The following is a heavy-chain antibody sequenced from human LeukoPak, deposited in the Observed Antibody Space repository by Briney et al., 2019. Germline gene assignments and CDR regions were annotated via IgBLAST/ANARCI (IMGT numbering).Heavy chain of an antibody. CDR1: GFTFSSYG. J-gene: IGHJ1*01. CDR2: ISGSGSST. D-gene: IGHD6-19*01. V-gene: IGHV3-23*01. Sequence: GALRLSCAASGFTFSSYGMSWVRQAPGKGLEWVAGISGSGSSTYYGDSVKGRFTISRDNSKNTVYLQMNSLRAEDTAVYYCAKGASSAWYYVEYFQSWGQGTLVTVSS. CDR3: AKGASSAWYYVEYFQS.